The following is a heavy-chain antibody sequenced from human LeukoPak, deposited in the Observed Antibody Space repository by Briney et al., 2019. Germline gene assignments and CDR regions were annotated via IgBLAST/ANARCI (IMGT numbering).Heavy chain of an antibody. V-gene: IGHV1-46*01. CDR1: GYTFTSYY. J-gene: IGHJ5*02. CDR2: INPSGGST. CDR3: ARVGNYYDSTIRPWFDP. D-gene: IGHD3-22*01. Sequence: GASVKVSCKASGYTFTSYYMHWVRQAPGQGLEWMGIINPSGGSTSYAQKFQGRVTMTRDTSTSTVYMELSSLRSEDTAVYYCARVGNYYDSTIRPWFDPWGQGTLVTVSS.